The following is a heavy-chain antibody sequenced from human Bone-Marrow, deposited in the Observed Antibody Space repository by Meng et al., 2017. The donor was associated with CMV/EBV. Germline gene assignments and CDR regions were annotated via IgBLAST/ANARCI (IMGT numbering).Heavy chain of an antibody. D-gene: IGHD2-2*01. CDR1: GGSFSGYY. V-gene: IGHV4-34*01. CDR3: ARQGSYCSSTSCFDY. J-gene: IGHJ4*02. CDR2: INHSGST. Sequence: SETLSLTCAVYGGSFSGYYWSWIRQPPGKGLEWIGEINHSGSTNYNPSLKSRVTISVDTSKNQFSLKLSSVTAADTAVYYCARQGSYCSSTSCFDYWGQGTLVTVSS.